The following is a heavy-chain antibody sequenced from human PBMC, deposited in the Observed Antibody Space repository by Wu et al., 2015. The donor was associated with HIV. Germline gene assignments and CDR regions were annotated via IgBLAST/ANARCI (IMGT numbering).Heavy chain of an antibody. Sequence: QVQLVQSGAEVKKPGSSVKVSCKASGGTFSSYAISWVRQAPGQGLEWMGGIIPIFGTANYAQKFQGRVTITTDESTSTAYMELSSLRSEDTAVYYCARLGGSGYGDYFGHFDYWGQGTLVTVSS. CDR2: IIPIFGTA. V-gene: IGHV1-69*05. D-gene: IGHD4-17*01. CDR1: GGTFSSYA. J-gene: IGHJ4*02. CDR3: ARLGGSGYGDYFGHFDY.